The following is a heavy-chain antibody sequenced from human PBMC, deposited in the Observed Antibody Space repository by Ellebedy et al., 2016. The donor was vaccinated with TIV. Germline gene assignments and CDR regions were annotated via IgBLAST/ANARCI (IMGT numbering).Heavy chain of an antibody. CDR1: GFTFSSYA. CDR2: ISGSGGRT. D-gene: IGHD3-22*01. CDR3: ARDIREYYDSSGNDAFDI. Sequence: GESLKISXAASGFTFSSYAMSWVRQAPGKGLEWVSAISGSGGRTYYADSVKGRFTISRDNAKNSLYLQMNSLRAEDTAVYYCARDIREYYDSSGNDAFDIWGQGTMVTVSS. J-gene: IGHJ3*02. V-gene: IGHV3-23*01.